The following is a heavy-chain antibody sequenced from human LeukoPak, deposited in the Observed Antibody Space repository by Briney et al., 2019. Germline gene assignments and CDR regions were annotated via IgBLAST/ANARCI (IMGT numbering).Heavy chain of an antibody. V-gene: IGHV3-53*01. J-gene: IGHJ4*02. CDR1: GFTISSYY. D-gene: IGHD3-9*01. CDR2: IYHSGNT. Sequence: EGSLRLSCAASGFTISSYYMAWVRQAPGKGLEWVSVIYHSGNTDYADSVKGRFTISRDNSKNTAYLQMSSLRAEDTAVYYCARVRVTGYSNFAYWGQGTLVTVSS. CDR3: ARVRVTGYSNFAY.